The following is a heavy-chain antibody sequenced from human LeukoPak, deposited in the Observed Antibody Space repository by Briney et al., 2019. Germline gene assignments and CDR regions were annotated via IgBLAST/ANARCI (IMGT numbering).Heavy chain of an antibody. CDR1: RFTFKNTW. V-gene: IGHV3-74*01. D-gene: IGHD3-22*01. CDR2: ISSDGTIT. J-gene: IGHJ4*02. CDR3: AKSQNYSDNSGHNLGTIDC. Sequence: GGSLRLSCAGSRFTFKNTWMHWVRQAPGKGLVWVSRISSDGTITTYVEAVKGRFTISRDNAKNTLYLQMNSLRDEDTAVYYCAKSQNYSDNSGHNLGTIDCWGQGTLVTVSS.